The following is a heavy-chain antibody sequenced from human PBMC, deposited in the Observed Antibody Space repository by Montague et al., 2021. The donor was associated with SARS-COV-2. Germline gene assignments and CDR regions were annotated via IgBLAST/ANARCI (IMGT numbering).Heavy chain of an antibody. Sequence: SETLSLTCTVSGGSISSNNYYWDWIRQPPGKGLERIGSIYDSGSTYYNPSLKSRVTISVDTSKNHFSLKLSSVTAADTAVYYCARRGRKLLPVATTIGGFDIWGQGTMVTVSS. CDR2: IYDSGST. V-gene: IGHV4-39*02. J-gene: IGHJ3*02. CDR1: GGSISSNNYY. CDR3: ARRGRKLLPVATTIGGFDI. D-gene: IGHD5-12*01.